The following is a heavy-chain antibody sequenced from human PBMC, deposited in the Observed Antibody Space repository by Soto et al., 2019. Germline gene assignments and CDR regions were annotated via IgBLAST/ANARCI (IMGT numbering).Heavy chain of an antibody. Sequence: PSETLSLTCTVSGGSISSYFWSWIRQPPGKGLEWMGYAFYSGITKYNPSLKSRLTISVDTSKNQVSLRLGSVTAADTAVYYCARGNDFWSGYYRYFDYSGQATLVSVSS. V-gene: IGHV4-59*01. J-gene: IGHJ4*02. CDR3: ARGNDFWSGYYRYFDY. CDR2: AFYSGIT. D-gene: IGHD3-3*01. CDR1: GGSISSYF.